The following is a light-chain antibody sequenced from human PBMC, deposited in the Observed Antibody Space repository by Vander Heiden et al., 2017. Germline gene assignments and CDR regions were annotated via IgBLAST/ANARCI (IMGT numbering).Light chain of an antibody. Sequence: QSALTQPASVSGSPGQSITISCTGTSSDVGGYNYVSWYQHNPGKAPKLMIHGVSNRPSGVSDRFSGSKSGNTASLTISGLQAEDEADYYCSSDTSNTTRLFGGGTKLTVL. CDR1: SSDVGGYNY. CDR2: GVS. V-gene: IGLV2-14*03. CDR3: SSDTSNTTRL. J-gene: IGLJ2*01.